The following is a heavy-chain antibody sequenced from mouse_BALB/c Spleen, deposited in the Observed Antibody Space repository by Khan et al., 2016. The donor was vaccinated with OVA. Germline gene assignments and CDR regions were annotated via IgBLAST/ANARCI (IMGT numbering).Heavy chain of an antibody. CDR1: GYTFTTYT. J-gene: IGHJ3*01. V-gene: IGHV1-4*01. CDR3: AREGAYYRSDGWFAY. D-gene: IGHD2-14*01. Sequence: VQLKQSGTELARPGASVKMSCKASGYTFTTYTMHWVKQRPGQGLEWIGYISPSSGYTNYNQKFKDKATLTADKSSITAYMQLSSLTSEDSAVYYCAREGAYYRSDGWFAYWGKGTLVTVSA. CDR2: ISPSSGYT.